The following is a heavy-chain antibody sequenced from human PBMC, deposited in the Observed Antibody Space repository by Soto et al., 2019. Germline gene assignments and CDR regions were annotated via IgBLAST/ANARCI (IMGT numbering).Heavy chain of an antibody. CDR2: IITISGTA. CDR3: ARTGVVIIPLRDYGMDV. Sequence: QVQLVQSGAEVKKPGSSVKVSCKASGGTFSSYAISWVRQAPGQGLEWMGGIITISGTANYAQKFQARVTSTPDESTSKAYIELSSLISEDTAVYYRARTGVVIIPLRDYGMDVWGQGTTVTVSS. V-gene: IGHV1-69*01. CDR1: GGTFSSYA. D-gene: IGHD3-3*01. J-gene: IGHJ6*02.